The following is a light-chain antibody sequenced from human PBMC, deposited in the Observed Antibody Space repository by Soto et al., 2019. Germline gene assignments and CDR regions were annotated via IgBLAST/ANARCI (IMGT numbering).Light chain of an antibody. CDR1: QDISDY. J-gene: IGKJ2*01. CDR3: QQTYRIPYT. V-gene: IGKV1-39*01. CDR2: AAS. Sequence: DIQMTQSPSSLSASVGDRVTITCRASQDISDYLNWYQQRPGQAPKLLIYAASNLQSGVPSRFIGSESGTDFTLTISSLQPEDFATFYCQQTYRIPYTFGQGTRVEI.